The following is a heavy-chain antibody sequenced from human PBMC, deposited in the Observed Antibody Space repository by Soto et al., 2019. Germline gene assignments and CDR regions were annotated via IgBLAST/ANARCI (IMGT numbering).Heavy chain of an antibody. D-gene: IGHD3-22*01. CDR1: GYSFTSYW. J-gene: IGHJ3*01. CDR2: IYPGDSDT. CDR3: ASLTYYYDSSRYDNAFDF. Sequence: PGESLKISCKGSGYSFTSYWIGWVRQMPGKGLEWMGIIYPGDSDTRYSPSFQGQVTISANKSISTAYLQWSSLKASDTAMYYCASLTYYYDSSRYDNAFDFWGQGTMVTVSS. V-gene: IGHV5-51*01.